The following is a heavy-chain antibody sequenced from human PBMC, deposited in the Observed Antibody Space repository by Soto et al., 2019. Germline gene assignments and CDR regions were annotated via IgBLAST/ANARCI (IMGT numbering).Heavy chain of an antibody. J-gene: IGHJ4*02. CDR1: GYTFTSYA. CDR3: ARSIVLVTALDY. CDR2: INAGNGNT. Sequence: QVQLVQSGAEEKKPGASVKVSCKASGYTFTSYAMHWVRQAPGQRLEWMGGINAGNGNTKYSQKFQGRVTITRDTPASTAYMELSSLRSEATAVYYCARSIVLVTALDYWGQGTLVTVSS. V-gene: IGHV1-3*05. D-gene: IGHD2-21*02.